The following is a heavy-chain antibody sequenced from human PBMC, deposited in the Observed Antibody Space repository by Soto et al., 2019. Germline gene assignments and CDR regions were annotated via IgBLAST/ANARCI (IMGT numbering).Heavy chain of an antibody. Sequence: EVQLLESGGGLVQPGGSLRLSCAASGFTFSNYAISWVRQAPGKGLEWVSIISGSGDSPYYADSVKGRFTISRDNSRNTIYLQMNSLRAGDSAKYYCAKEGNSGLYYFDYWGPGTLVTVSS. CDR1: GFTFSNYA. CDR2: ISGSGDSP. D-gene: IGHD6-19*01. V-gene: IGHV3-23*01. J-gene: IGHJ4*02. CDR3: AKEGNSGLYYFDY.